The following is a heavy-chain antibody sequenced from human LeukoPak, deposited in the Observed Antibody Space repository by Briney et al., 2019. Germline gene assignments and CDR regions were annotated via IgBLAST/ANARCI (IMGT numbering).Heavy chain of an antibody. D-gene: IGHD3-9*01. V-gene: IGHV1-18*01. J-gene: IGHJ6*03. Sequence: ASVKVSCKASGYTFTSYGISWVRQAPGQGLEWMGWISAYNGNTNYAQKLQGRVTITRNTSISTAYMELSSLRSEDTAVYYCARGQRAELVGYYYYMDVWGKGTTVTVSS. CDR1: GYTFTSYG. CDR3: ARGQRAELVGYYYYMDV. CDR2: ISAYNGNT.